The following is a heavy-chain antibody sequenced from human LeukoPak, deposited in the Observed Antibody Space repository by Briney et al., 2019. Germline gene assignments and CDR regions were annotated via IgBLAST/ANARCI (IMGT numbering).Heavy chain of an antibody. Sequence: GASVKVSCKASGYTFTSYGISWVRQAPGQGLEWMGIINPSGGSTSYAQKFQGRVTMTRDTSTSTVYMELSSLRSEDTAVYYCARGRLVSGYSSGQPNFDYWGQGTLVTVSS. V-gene: IGHV1-46*01. D-gene: IGHD6-19*01. CDR1: GYTFTSYG. CDR2: INPSGGST. J-gene: IGHJ4*02. CDR3: ARGRLVSGYSSGQPNFDY.